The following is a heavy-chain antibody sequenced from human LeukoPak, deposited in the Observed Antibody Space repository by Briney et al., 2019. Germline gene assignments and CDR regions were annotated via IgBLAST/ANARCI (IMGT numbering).Heavy chain of an antibody. D-gene: IGHD2-2*01. CDR2: INPKSGGT. J-gene: IGHJ4*02. Sequence: ASVKVSCKASRYIFTGYFMHWVRQAPGQGLEWMGWINPKSGGTNYAQRFQGRVTMTRDTSISTAYMELSRLTSDDTAIYYCAGEGSSTSSLEYWGQGALVTVSS. CDR1: RYIFTGYF. CDR3: AGEGSSTSSLEY. V-gene: IGHV1-2*02.